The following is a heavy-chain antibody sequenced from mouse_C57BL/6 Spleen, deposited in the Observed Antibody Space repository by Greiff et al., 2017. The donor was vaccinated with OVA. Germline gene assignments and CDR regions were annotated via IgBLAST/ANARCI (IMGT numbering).Heavy chain of an antibody. CDR1: GYAFSSSW. CDR2: IYPGDGDT. D-gene: IGHD2-2*01. Sequence: VQLQQSGPELVKPGASVKISCKASGYAFSSSWMNWVKQRPGKGLEWIGRIYPGDGDTNYNGKFKGKATLTADKSSSTAYMQLSSLTSEDSAVYFCAREGAMVTYDYWGQGTTLTVSS. V-gene: IGHV1-82*01. J-gene: IGHJ2*01. CDR3: AREGAMVTYDY.